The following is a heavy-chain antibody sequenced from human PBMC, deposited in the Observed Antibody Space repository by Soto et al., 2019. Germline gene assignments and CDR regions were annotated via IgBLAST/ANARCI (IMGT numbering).Heavy chain of an antibody. J-gene: IGHJ6*02. CDR1: GLTFSTYV. V-gene: IGHV3-21*06. CDR3: ATDGAAGDVMGV. CDR2: ISSGGEYL. Sequence: EVQLVESGGGLVKPGGSLRLSCAASGLTFSTYVMNWVRQAPGKGLEWVSSISSGGEYLDYADSVKGRLTISRDNATNSLYLQLDSLRVEDTAVYYCATDGAAGDVMGVWGQGTTVTVSS. D-gene: IGHD6-13*01.